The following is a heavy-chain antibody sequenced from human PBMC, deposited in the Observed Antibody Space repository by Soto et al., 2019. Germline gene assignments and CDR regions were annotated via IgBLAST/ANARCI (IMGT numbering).Heavy chain of an antibody. Sequence: EVQLVESGGGLVQPGGSLRLSCAASGISFSYHWMHWVRQAPGKGLVWVSRIVGDGTRINYADSVKGRFTISRDNAKNSLYLQMNSRRAESAAVFDCACGGFSGYGYYMDVWGKGTTVTVSS. D-gene: IGHD5-12*01. CDR1: GISFSYHW. J-gene: IGHJ6*03. V-gene: IGHV3-74*01. CDR2: IVGDGTRI. CDR3: ACGGFSGYGYYMDV.